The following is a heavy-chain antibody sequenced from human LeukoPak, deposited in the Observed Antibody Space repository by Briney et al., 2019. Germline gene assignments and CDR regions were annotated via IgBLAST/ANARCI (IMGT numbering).Heavy chain of an antibody. J-gene: IGHJ4*02. D-gene: IGHD3-22*01. V-gene: IGHV3-64*01. Sequence: GGSLRLSCVASGFTFSSYAMHWVRQTPGKGLEYVSGINSNGGSTHYANSVKGRFTISRDNAKDSLYLQMNSLRAEDTAVYYCARVLHKRNYDSSVYYGYWGQGTLVTVSS. CDR2: INSNGGST. CDR3: ARVLHKRNYDSSVYYGY. CDR1: GFTFSSYA.